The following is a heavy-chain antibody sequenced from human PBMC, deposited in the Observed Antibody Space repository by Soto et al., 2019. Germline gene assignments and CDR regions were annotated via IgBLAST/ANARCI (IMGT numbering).Heavy chain of an antibody. CDR2: ISGSGSNP. D-gene: IGHD4-17*01. V-gene: IGHV3-23*01. Sequence: EVQVLESGGGLVQPGGSLRLSCAASGFTFSSYAMSCVRQAPGQGLEWVSAISGSGSNPYYADSGKGRFTISRDNSKNTLYLQMNSLRAEDTALYYCAKTASMTIRDGFDHWGQGTLGTVSS. CDR1: GFTFSSYA. J-gene: IGHJ4*02. CDR3: AKTASMTIRDGFDH.